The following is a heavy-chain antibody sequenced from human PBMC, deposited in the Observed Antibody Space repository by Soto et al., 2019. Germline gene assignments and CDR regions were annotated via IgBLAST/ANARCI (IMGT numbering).Heavy chain of an antibody. D-gene: IGHD2-8*01. V-gene: IGHV3-23*01. CDR3: AKVVGVYAIDYYGMDV. Sequence: EVQLLESGGGLVQPGGSLRLSCAASGFTFSSYAMSWVRQAPGKGLEWVSAISGSGGSTYYADSVKGRFTISRDNSKNTLYLQMNSLRAEDTAVYYCAKVVGVYAIDYYGMDVWGQGTTVTVSS. CDR2: ISGSGGST. CDR1: GFTFSSYA. J-gene: IGHJ6*02.